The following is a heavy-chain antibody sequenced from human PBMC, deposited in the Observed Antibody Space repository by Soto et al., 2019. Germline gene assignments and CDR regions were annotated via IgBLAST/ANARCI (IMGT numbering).Heavy chain of an antibody. CDR3: ARGPDDSDVPRWDH. D-gene: IGHD4-17*01. J-gene: IGHJ4*02. CDR1: GYNFNQYY. CDR2: INLRGGTT. Sequence: QVQLVQSGPEVRKPGASVRLSCATSGYNFNQYYIHWVRQAPGQGLEWRGRINLRGGTTEYAHKFRGSVTVTGDTTTRKAYMALSSLGSEATAVYFCARGPDDSDVPRWDHWGQGTLITVSS. V-gene: IGHV1-46*02.